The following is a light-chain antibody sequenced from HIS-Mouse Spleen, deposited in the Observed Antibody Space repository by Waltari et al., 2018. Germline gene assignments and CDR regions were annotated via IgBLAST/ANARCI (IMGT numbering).Light chain of an antibody. CDR1: QSVSSSY. CDR2: GAS. J-gene: IGKJ5*01. CDR3: QQDYNLPPIT. V-gene: IGKV3D-7*01. Sequence: EIVMTQSPATLSLSPGERATLSCRASQSVSSSYLSWYQQTPGQAPRLLIYGASTRATGIPARFSGSGSGTDFTLTISSLQPEDFAVYYCQQDYNLPPITVGQGTRLEIK.